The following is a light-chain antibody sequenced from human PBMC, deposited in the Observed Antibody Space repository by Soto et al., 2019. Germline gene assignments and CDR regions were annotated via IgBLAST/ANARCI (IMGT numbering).Light chain of an antibody. CDR2: DN. Sequence: QSVLTQPPSASGTPGLRVTFSFSGGSSNIGSNPVSWYQLLPGTAPKLLIYDNERPSGVPDRFSGSKSGTSASLAISGLQSDDEADYYCAAWDASLNGVVFGGGTKLTVL. V-gene: IGLV1-44*01. J-gene: IGLJ2*01. CDR1: SSNIGSNP. CDR3: AAWDASLNGVV.